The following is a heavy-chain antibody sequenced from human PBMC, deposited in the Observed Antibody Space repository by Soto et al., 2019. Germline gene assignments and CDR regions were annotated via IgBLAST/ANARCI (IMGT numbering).Heavy chain of an antibody. D-gene: IGHD6-19*01. J-gene: IGHJ6*02. Sequence: GGSLRLSCAASGFTFSSYGMHWVRQAPGKGLEWVAVIWYDGSNKYYADSVKGRFTISRDNSKNTLYLQMNSLRAEDTAVYYCARDPIAVAGPGYGMDVWRQGTTVTVSS. CDR1: GFTFSSYG. CDR2: IWYDGSNK. CDR3: ARDPIAVAGPGYGMDV. V-gene: IGHV3-33*01.